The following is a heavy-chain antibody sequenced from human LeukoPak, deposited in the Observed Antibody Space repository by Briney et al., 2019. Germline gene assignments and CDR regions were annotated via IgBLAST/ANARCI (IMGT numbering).Heavy chain of an antibody. D-gene: IGHD6-13*01. CDR2: INSNSGDA. Sequence: ASVKVSCKASGYTFTGYYLHWVRQAPGQGLEWMGWINSNSGDANYAQKFQGRVTMTRDTYISTAYIELPSLRSDDTAVYYCARDSSGIFDLHYWGQGTLVTVSS. V-gene: IGHV1-2*02. CDR3: ARDSSGIFDLHY. J-gene: IGHJ4*02. CDR1: GYTFTGYY.